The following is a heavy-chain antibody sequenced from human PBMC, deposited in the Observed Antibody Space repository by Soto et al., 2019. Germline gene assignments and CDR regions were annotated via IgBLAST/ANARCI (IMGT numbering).Heavy chain of an antibody. J-gene: IGHJ3*01. Sequence: QVRLQESGPGRVRPSQTLSLTCSVSGASLTIGGHYWTWIRQHPGKGLEWIGYIYHSGSTYYSPSLKSRVTISVDTSENQFSLKLTSKTAADTAVYYCARGGDGFDLWGQGKMVTVSS. CDR3: ARGGDGFDL. CDR2: IYHSGST. CDR1: GASLTIGGHY. V-gene: IGHV4-31*03.